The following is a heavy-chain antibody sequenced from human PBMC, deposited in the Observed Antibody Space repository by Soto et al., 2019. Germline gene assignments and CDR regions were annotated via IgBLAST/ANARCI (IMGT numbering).Heavy chain of an antibody. Sequence: QVQLVQSGVEVKKPGASVKVSCKASGYTFNIYGVSWVRQAPGKGLEWMGWISAYNGNTNYAQKFQGRVTMTTDTSTSTSYMELRSLRSDDTAVYYCARDSSGHRSGMDVWGQGTTVTVSS. V-gene: IGHV1-18*01. CDR3: ARDSSGHRSGMDV. CDR2: ISAYNGNT. CDR1: GYTFNIYG. J-gene: IGHJ6*02. D-gene: IGHD3-22*01.